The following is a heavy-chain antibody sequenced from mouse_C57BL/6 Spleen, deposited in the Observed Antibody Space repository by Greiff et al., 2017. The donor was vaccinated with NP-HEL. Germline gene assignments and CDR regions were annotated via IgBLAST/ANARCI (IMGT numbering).Heavy chain of an antibody. J-gene: IGHJ3*01. CDR1: GYTFTSYW. CDR2: ILPNSGST. Sequence: QVQLQQPGAELVKPGASVKLSCKASGYTFTSYWMHWVKQRPGQGLEWIGMILPNSGSTNYNEKFKSKATLTVDKSSSTAYMQLSSLTSEDSAVYYCARSGIYYDYDVGTWFAYWGQGTLVTVSA. D-gene: IGHD2-4*01. V-gene: IGHV1-64*01. CDR3: ARSGIYYDYDVGTWFAY.